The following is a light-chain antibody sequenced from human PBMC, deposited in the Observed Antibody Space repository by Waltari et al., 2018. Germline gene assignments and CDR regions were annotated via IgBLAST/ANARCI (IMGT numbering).Light chain of an antibody. CDR1: SSDVEKYKL. Sequence: QSALTQPASVSRSPGQSVPISCTGPSSDVEKYKLVSWYQHHPDKAPKLMIYEVAKRPSGVSNRFSGSKSGNTASLTISGLQAEDEADYYCCSYAGGGTYVFGRGTKVTVL. CDR3: CSYAGGGTYV. V-gene: IGLV2-23*02. J-gene: IGLJ1*01. CDR2: EVA.